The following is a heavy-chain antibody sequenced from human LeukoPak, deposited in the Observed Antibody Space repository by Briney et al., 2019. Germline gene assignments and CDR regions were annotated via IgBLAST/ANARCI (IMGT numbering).Heavy chain of an antibody. J-gene: IGHJ4*02. Sequence: SETLSLTCTVSGGSLSGYYWTWIRQSPGKGLEWIAYIYYSGSTNYNPSLKSRVTISVDTSKNQFSLRLSSVTAADTAVYYCARDLFSYFDYWGQGTLVTVSS. CDR1: GGSLSGYY. V-gene: IGHV4-59*12. D-gene: IGHD2/OR15-2a*01. CDR2: IYYSGST. CDR3: ARDLFSYFDY.